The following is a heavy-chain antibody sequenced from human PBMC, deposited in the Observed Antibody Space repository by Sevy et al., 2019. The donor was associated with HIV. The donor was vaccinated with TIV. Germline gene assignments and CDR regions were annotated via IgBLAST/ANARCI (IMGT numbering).Heavy chain of an antibody. J-gene: IGHJ6*02. Sequence: GGSLRLSCTGSGFRFNTAPMYWVRQAPGKALEWVAFISSDGVNINYGDSVKGRVTVSRENYRDTIYFQIDNVRSDDAVKYFCGKDPDEQLAVGAHSFFYYYFGVDVWGPGTTVTVSS. CDR1: GFRFNTAP. V-gene: IGHV3-30*18. D-gene: IGHD6-13*01. CDR3: GKDPDEQLAVGAHSFFYYYFGVDV. CDR2: ISSDGVNI.